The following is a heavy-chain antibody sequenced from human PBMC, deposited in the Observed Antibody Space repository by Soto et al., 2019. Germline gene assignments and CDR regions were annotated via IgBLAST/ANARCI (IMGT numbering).Heavy chain of an antibody. D-gene: IGHD2-21*02. V-gene: IGHV4-4*07. CDR2: IFSSGST. CDR1: GGSITDYS. CDR3: ARDQGVVVTADNWFDP. Sequence: SGTLSLTCTVSGGSITDYSWVWIRQPAGKGLEWIGRIFSSGSTNYNPSLKGRITMSLDTSKNQFSLKLNSATATDTAVYFCARDQGVVVTADNWFDPWGQGILVTVPS. J-gene: IGHJ5*02.